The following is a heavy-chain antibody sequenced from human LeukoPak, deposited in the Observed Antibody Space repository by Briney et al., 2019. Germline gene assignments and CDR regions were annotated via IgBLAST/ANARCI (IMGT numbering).Heavy chain of an antibody. CDR2: IYSGGST. J-gene: IGHJ6*03. CDR3: ARGYCSSTSCYSHYYYMDV. CDR1: GFTVSSNY. Sequence: PGGSLRLSCAASGFTVSSNYMSWVRQAPGKGQEWVSVIYSGGSTYYADSVKGRFTISRDNSKNTLYLQMNSLRAEDTAVYYCARGYCSSTSCYSHYYYMDVWGKGTTVTVSS. D-gene: IGHD2-2*01. V-gene: IGHV3-53*01.